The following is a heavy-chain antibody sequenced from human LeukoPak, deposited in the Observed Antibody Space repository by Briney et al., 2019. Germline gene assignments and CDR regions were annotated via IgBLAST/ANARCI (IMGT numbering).Heavy chain of an antibody. D-gene: IGHD2-8*01. V-gene: IGHV1-18*01. Sequence: RASVKVSCKASGYTFSNYGIGWVRQAPGQGLEWMGWISAYNGNTKYEQKFQGRVTMTTDTSTSTAYMELRSLRSDDTAVYYCAKELYCSNGVCGFDPWGQGTLVTVSS. CDR2: ISAYNGNT. CDR1: GYTFSNYG. CDR3: AKELYCSNGVCGFDP. J-gene: IGHJ5*02.